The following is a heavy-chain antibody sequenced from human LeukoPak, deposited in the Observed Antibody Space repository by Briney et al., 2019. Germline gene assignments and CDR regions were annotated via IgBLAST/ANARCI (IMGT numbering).Heavy chain of an antibody. D-gene: IGHD3-3*01. Sequence: SETLSLTCAVYGGSFSGYYWSWIRQPPGKGLEWIGEINHSGSTNYNPSLKSRVTISVDTSKNQFSLKLSSVAAADTAVYYCARAVLRFLEWLPVLGGMDVWGQGTTVTVSS. CDR2: INHSGST. CDR3: ARAVLRFLEWLPVLGGMDV. CDR1: GGSFSGYY. V-gene: IGHV4-34*01. J-gene: IGHJ6*02.